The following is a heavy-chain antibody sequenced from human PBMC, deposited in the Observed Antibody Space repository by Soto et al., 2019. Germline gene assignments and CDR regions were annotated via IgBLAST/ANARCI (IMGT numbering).Heavy chain of an antibody. CDR1: GFTFSSYA. Sequence: SLRLSCAASGFTFSSYAMSWVRQAPGKGLEWVSAISGSGGSTYYADSVKGRFTISRDNSKNTLYLQMNSLRAEDTAVYYCAKDFSLVVVPAAQNYFDYWGQGTLVTVSS. D-gene: IGHD2-2*01. CDR3: AKDFSLVVVPAAQNYFDY. CDR2: ISGSGGST. J-gene: IGHJ4*02. V-gene: IGHV3-23*01.